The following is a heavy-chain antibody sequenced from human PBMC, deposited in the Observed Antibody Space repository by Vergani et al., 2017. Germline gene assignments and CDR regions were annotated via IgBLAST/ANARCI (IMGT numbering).Heavy chain of an antibody. CDR3: ARSYSGYDYNWFDP. CDR2: MNPNSGNT. V-gene: IGHV1-8*03. D-gene: IGHD5-12*01. Sequence: QVQLVQSGAEVKKPGASVKVSCKASGYTFTSYDINWVRQATGQGLEWMGWMNPNSGNTGYAQKFQGRVTITRNTSISTAYMELSSLRSEDTPVYYCARSYSGYDYNWFDPWGQGTLVTVSS. CDR1: GYTFTSYD. J-gene: IGHJ5*02.